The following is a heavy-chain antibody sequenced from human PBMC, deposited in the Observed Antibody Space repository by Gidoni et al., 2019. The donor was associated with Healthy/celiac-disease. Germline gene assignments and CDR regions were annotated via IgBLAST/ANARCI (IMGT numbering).Heavy chain of an antibody. D-gene: IGHD4-17*01. CDR1: GFSFSSYA. Sequence: EVQLLESGGGLVQPGGSLRLSCAASGFSFSSYAMSWVRQAPGKGLEWVSAIRGSGGSTYYADSVKGRFTISRDNSKNTLYLQMNSLRAEDTAVYYCAKDSPQWAVTTSGSDYWGQGTLVTVSS. CDR2: IRGSGGST. CDR3: AKDSPQWAVTTSGSDY. V-gene: IGHV3-23*01. J-gene: IGHJ4*02.